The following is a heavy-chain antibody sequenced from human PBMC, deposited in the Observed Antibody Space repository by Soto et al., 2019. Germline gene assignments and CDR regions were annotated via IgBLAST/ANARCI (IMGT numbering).Heavy chain of an antibody. CDR1: GFTFNTYA. D-gene: IGHD3-16*01. V-gene: IGHV3-23*01. CDR2: ISGSGFST. CDR3: ATFTFGRPFDT. Sequence: WGSLRLSCAASGFTFNTYAMICFRQSPGQGLEWVSAISGSGFSTYYADSVKGRFSISSDSSKNTLFLQMNSLRADDTAVYFCATFTFGRPFDTWGQGTMVTVSS. J-gene: IGHJ3*02.